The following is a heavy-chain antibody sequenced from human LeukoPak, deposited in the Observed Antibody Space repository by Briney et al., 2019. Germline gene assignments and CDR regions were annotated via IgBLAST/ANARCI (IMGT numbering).Heavy chain of an antibody. J-gene: IGHJ5*02. Sequence: SETLSLTCTVSGASISTIISYWGWIRQTPGKGLEWIGSIYYSGTTYYNPSLESRVTISIDTSKNQFSVKLTSVTAADTAVYYCARDRTGIAVAGYNWFDPWGQGTLVTVSS. CDR3: ARDRTGIAVAGYNWFDP. V-gene: IGHV4-39*07. CDR1: GASISTIISY. D-gene: IGHD6-19*01. CDR2: IYYSGTT.